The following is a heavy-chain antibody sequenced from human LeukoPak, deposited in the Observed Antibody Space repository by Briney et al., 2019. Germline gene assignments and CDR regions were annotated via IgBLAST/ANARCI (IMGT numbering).Heavy chain of an antibody. CDR2: IRGIGPGSGSGI. J-gene: IGHJ4*02. CDR3: ASDVNWGFDY. D-gene: IGHD7-27*01. V-gene: IGHV3-48*04. CDR1: GLTFRDYI. Sequence: GGSVRLSCAASGLTFRDYIMNWVGQAGWRGVAGISKIRGIGPGSGSGISHADSVTGRFTISRDDAKNSLYQQMTGLRAGDTAFYYCASDVNWGFDYWGQGALVTVSS.